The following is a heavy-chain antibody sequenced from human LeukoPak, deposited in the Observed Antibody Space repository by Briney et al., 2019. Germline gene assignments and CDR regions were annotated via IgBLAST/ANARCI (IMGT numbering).Heavy chain of an antibody. CDR2: IHYSGST. CDR3: ARLGRKTTVVPPDFDC. J-gene: IGHJ4*02. Sequence: SETLSLTCTVSGGSISSDYWSWVRQPPGKGPEWIGYIHYSGSTNYNASLKSRLTMSVDMSKNQFSLKLTSVTAADTAVYYCARLGRKTTVVPPDFDCWGQGTLVTVSS. D-gene: IGHD4-23*01. V-gene: IGHV4-59*01. CDR1: GGSISSDY.